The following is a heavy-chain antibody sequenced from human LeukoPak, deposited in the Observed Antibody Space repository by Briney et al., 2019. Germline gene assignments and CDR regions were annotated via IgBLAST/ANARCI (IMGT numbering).Heavy chain of an antibody. CDR3: ARDWWQWDAFDI. V-gene: IGHV1-2*02. J-gene: IGHJ3*02. CDR2: INPNSGGT. Sequence: ASVKVSCKASGCTFTGYYMHWVRQAPGQGLEWMGWINPNSGGTNYAQKFQGRVTMTRDTSISTAYMELSRLRSDDTAVYYCARDWWQWDAFDIWGQGTMVTVSS. D-gene: IGHD6-19*01. CDR1: GCTFTGYY.